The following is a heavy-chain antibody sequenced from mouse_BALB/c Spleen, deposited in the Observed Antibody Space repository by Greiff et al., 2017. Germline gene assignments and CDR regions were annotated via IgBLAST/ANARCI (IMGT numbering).Heavy chain of an antibody. V-gene: IGHV5-6*01. Sequence: EVHLVESGGDLVKPGGSLKLSCAASGFTFSSYGMSWVRQTPDKRLEWVATISSGGSYTYYPDSVKGRFTISRDNAKNTLYLQMSSLKSEDTAMYYCARHDDGNYSAWFAYWGQGTLVTVSA. CDR2: ISSGGSYT. D-gene: IGHD2-3*01. CDR1: GFTFSSYG. J-gene: IGHJ3*01. CDR3: ARHDDGNYSAWFAY.